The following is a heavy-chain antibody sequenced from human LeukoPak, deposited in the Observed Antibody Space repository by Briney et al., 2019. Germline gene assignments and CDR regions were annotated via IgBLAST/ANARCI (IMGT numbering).Heavy chain of an antibody. CDR3: ADSDYWYPVDY. CDR1: GFTFASYA. Sequence: GGSLRLSCAASGFTFASYAMRWVRQAPGKGLEWVSSITNSGDTTYYADSVKGRFTISRGNSKNTLYLQMSSLRAEDTALYYCADSDYWYPVDYWGQGTLVTVSS. J-gene: IGHJ4*02. D-gene: IGHD4-11*01. V-gene: IGHV3-23*01. CDR2: ITNSGDTT.